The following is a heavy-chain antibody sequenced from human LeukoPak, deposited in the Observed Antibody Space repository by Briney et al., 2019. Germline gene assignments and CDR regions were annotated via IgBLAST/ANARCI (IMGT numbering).Heavy chain of an antibody. CDR1: GYTFSNYA. CDR3: ARVVTFGYFDL. V-gene: IGHV3-64*01. J-gene: IGHJ2*01. Sequence: GGSLRLSCVASGYTFSNYAMHWVRQTPGKGLEYVSGINSNGGSTQYASSVKGRFTISRDNSKNTLYLQMGSLRAEDMAVYYCARVVTFGYFDLWGRGTLVTVSS. CDR2: INSNGGST.